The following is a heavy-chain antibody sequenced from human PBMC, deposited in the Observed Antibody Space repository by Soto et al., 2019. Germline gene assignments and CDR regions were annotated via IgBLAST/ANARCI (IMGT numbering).Heavy chain of an antibody. Sequence: GGSLRLSCAASGFTFSSYGMHWVRQAPGKGLEWVAVISYDGRNKYYADAVKGRFTISRDNSKNTLYLQMSSLRAEDTAVHYCVKDGSSAWPYFYDMDVWGQGTTVTVSS. CDR1: GFTFSSYG. J-gene: IGHJ6*02. CDR3: VKDGSSAWPYFYDMDV. D-gene: IGHD6-19*01. V-gene: IGHV3-30*18. CDR2: ISYDGRNK.